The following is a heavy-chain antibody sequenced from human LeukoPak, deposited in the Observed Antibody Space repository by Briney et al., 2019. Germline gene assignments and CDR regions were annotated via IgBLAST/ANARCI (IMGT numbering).Heavy chain of an antibody. J-gene: IGHJ4*02. CDR3: VGGIGWLPDY. CDR1: GLSFSAYW. D-gene: IGHD6-19*01. V-gene: IGHV3-7*01. Sequence: GGSLRLSCAASGLSFSAYWGDWVRQAPGKGLEWVAIIKKDGTDKKYVDSVKGRFTISRDNTENSLYLQMNRLRVEDTAVYYCVGGIGWLPDYWGQGTLVTVSS. CDR2: IKKDGTDK.